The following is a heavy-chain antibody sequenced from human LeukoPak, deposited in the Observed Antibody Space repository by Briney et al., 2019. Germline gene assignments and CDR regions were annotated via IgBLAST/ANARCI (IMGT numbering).Heavy chain of an antibody. CDR1: GFTFSSYA. CDR3: AHDIVVVPAAIPLGDY. CDR2: ISGSGGST. Sequence: PGGSLRLSCAASGFTFSSYAMSWVRQAPGKGLEWVSAISGSGGSTYYADSVKGRFTISRDNSKNTLYLQMNSPRAEDTAVYYCAHDIVVVPAAIPLGDYWGQGTLVTVSS. D-gene: IGHD2-2*01. J-gene: IGHJ4*02. V-gene: IGHV3-23*01.